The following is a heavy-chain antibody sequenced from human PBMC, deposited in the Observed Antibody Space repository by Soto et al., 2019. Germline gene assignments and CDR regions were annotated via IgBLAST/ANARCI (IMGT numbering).Heavy chain of an antibody. CDR1: GGSISSHY. CDR3: ARDGREASGMDV. CDR2: IYYRGST. J-gene: IGHJ6*02. D-gene: IGHD1-26*01. V-gene: IGHV4-59*11. Sequence: ETLSLTCTVSGGSISSHYWSWVRQAPGKGLEWIGHIYYRGSTTYNPSLRSRSTISVDTSNNQFSLKLNSVTTADTAVYYCARDGREASGMDVWGQGTKVTVPS.